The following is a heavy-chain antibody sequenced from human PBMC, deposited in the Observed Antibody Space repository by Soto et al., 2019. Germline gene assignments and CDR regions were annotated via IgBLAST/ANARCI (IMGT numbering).Heavy chain of an antibody. J-gene: IGHJ4*02. Sequence: PGESLKISCKGSGYSFTSYWIGWVRQMPGKGLEWMGIIWPGDSDTRYSPSFQGQVTISADKSIITAYLQWSGLKASDTAMYYCVRIPTGRDGYNHFDYWGQGTLVTVSS. CDR2: IWPGDSDT. D-gene: IGHD5-12*01. CDR1: GYSFTSYW. V-gene: IGHV5-51*01. CDR3: VRIPTGRDGYNHFDY.